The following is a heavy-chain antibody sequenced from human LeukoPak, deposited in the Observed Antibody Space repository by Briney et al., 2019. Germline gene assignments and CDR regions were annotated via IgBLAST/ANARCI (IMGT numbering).Heavy chain of an antibody. J-gene: IGHJ4*02. CDR3: ASSPYCSSTSCYRGDEWYFDY. CDR1: GGTFSCYA. CDR2: IIPIFGTA. D-gene: IGHD2-2*01. Sequence: SVKVSCKASGGTFSCYAISWVRQAPGQGLEWMGGIIPIFGTAIYAQKFQGRVTITADESTSTAYMELSSLRSEDTAVYYCASSPYCSSTSCYRGDEWYFDYWGQGTLVTVSS. V-gene: IGHV1-69*13.